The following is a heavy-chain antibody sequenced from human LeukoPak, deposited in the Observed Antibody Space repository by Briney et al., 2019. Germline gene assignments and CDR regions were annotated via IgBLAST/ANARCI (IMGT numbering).Heavy chain of an antibody. CDR3: ARGGGSGYDY. V-gene: IGHV4-59*01. J-gene: IGHJ4*02. Sequence: SETLSLTCTVSGGSISNYYWNWIRQPPGKGLEWIGYIYYSGTTNYNPSLKSRVTISVDTSKNQFSLKLSSVTAADTAVYYCARGGGSGYDYWGQGTLVTVSS. CDR1: GGSISNYY. CDR2: IYYSGTT. D-gene: IGHD3-10*01.